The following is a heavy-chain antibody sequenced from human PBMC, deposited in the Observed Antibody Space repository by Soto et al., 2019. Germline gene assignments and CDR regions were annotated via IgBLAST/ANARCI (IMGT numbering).Heavy chain of an antibody. D-gene: IGHD1-7*01. CDR2: INPSGGST. J-gene: IGHJ6*02. CDR3: AIEQPETGTTYYHYGMAF. Sequence: GASVKVSCKASGYTFTSYYMHWVRQAPGQGLEWMGIINPSGGSTSCAQKFQGRVTMTRDTSTSTVYMELSSLRSEDTAVYYCAIEQPETGTTYYHYGMAFWGQGTTVTVSS. CDR1: GYTFTSYY. V-gene: IGHV1-46*01.